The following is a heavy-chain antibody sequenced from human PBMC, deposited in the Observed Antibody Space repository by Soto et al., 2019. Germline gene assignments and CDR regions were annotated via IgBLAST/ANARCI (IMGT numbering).Heavy chain of an antibody. J-gene: IGHJ6*02. V-gene: IGHV1-69*12. Sequence: QVQLVQSGAEVKKPGSSVRVSCKASGGTLRNYGISWVRQAPGQGLEWMGGIIPVFGTANYAQKFQGRVTITADESTSTVYMDVTSLRSEDTAVYYCSRGDATKIVVTTYYVMDVWGQGTTVPVSS. CDR1: GGTLRNYG. CDR2: IIPVFGTA. CDR3: SRGDATKIVVTTYYVMDV. D-gene: IGHD4-17*01.